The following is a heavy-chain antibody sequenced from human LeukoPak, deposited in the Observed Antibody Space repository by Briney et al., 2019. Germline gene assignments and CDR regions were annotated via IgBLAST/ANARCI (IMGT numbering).Heavy chain of an antibody. CDR3: TTELDVRPNHY. Sequence: GGSLRLSCAASGFTFSSYSMNWVRQAPGKGLEWVGRIKRKSDGGTTDHAAPVKGRFTISRDDSKNTLYLQMNSLKSEDTAVYYCTTELDVRPNHYWGQGTLVTVSS. CDR1: GFTFSSYS. V-gene: IGHV3-15*01. J-gene: IGHJ4*02. CDR2: IKRKSDGGTT. D-gene: IGHD1-14*01.